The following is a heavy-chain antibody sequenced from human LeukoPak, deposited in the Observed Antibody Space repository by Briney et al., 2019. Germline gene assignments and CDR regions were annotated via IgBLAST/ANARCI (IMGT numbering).Heavy chain of an antibody. CDR3: ARDYYDILTGYYPIDY. J-gene: IGHJ4*02. CDR1: GGTFSSYD. D-gene: IGHD3-9*01. V-gene: IGHV1-2*02. Sequence: ASVKVSCKASGGTFSSYDISWVRQAPGQGLEWMGWINPNSGGTNYAQKFQGRVTMTRDTSISTAYMELSRLRSDDTAVYYCARDYYDILTGYYPIDYWGQGTLVTVSS. CDR2: INPNSGGT.